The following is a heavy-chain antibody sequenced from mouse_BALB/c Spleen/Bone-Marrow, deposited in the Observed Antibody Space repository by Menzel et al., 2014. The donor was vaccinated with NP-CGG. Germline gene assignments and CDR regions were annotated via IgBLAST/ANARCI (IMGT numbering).Heavy chain of an antibody. CDR2: IWTGGST. Sequence: VHLVASGPGLVAPSQSLSITCTVSGFSLTSYGVHWVRQSPGKGLEWLGVIWTGGSTNYNSALMSRLSISKDNSKSQVFLKMNSLQTDDTAMYYCARDLGRYFDVWGAGTRSPSPQ. CDR1: GFSLTSYG. D-gene: IGHD4-1*01. V-gene: IGHV2-9*02. J-gene: IGHJ1*01. CDR3: ARDLGRYFDV.